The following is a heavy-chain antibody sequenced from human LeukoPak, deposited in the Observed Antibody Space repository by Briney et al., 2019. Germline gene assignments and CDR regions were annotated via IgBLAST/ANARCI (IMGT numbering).Heavy chain of an antibody. J-gene: IGHJ4*02. V-gene: IGHV3-48*03. CDR2: ISSSGSTI. CDR3: ARDGFDYYGSGSHN. D-gene: IGHD3-10*01. CDR1: GFTFSSYE. Sequence: PGGSLRLSCAASGFTFSSYEMNWVRQAPGKGLEWVSYISSSGSTIYYADSVKGRFTISRDNAKNSLYLQMNSLRAEDTAVYYCARDGFDYYGSGSHNWGQGTLVTVSS.